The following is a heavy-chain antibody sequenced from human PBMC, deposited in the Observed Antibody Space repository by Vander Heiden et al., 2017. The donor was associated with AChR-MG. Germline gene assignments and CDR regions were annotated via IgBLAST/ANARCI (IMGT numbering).Heavy chain of an antibody. Sequence: ELQLLESGGDLVQPGGSLRLSCAGSGFNFRSYAMTWVRQAPGKGLEWVATVTGSVGLTYYADSVKGRFTISRGDSNSTQFLKMSGLRAEDTAVYYCATPARKWGTARSSYFDYWGQGTLVTVSS. CDR1: GFNFRSYA. CDR2: VTGSVGLT. D-gene: IGHD2-21*02. V-gene: IGHV3-23*01. CDR3: ATPARKWGTARSSYFDY. J-gene: IGHJ4*02.